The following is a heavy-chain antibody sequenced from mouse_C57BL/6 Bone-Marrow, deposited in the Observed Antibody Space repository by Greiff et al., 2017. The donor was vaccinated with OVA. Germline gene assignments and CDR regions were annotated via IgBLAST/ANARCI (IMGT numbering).Heavy chain of an antibody. J-gene: IGHJ2*01. CDR3: ARAIYYDYDVDY. V-gene: IGHV1-64*01. CDR2: IHPNSGST. Sequence: QVQLQQSGAELVKPGASVKLSCKASGYTFTSYWMHWVKQRPGQGLEWIGTIHPNSGSTNYNEKFKSKATLTVDKSSSTAYMQLSSLTSEDSAVYYCARAIYYDYDVDYWGQGTTLTVSS. CDR1: GYTFTSYW. D-gene: IGHD2-4*01.